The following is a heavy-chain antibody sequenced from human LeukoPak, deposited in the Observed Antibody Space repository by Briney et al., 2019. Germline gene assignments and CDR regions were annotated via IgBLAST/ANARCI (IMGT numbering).Heavy chain of an antibody. CDR2: ISSSSSYI. CDR1: GFTFSSYS. V-gene: IGHV3-21*01. D-gene: IGHD3-22*01. Sequence: GGSLRLSCAASGFTFSSYSMNWVRQAPGKGLEWVSSISSSSSYIYYADSVKGRCTISRDNAKNSLYLQMNSLRAKDTAVYYCARENYYDSSGYAAEGDCFDPWGQGTLVTVSS. J-gene: IGHJ5*02. CDR3: ARENYYDSSGYAAEGDCFDP.